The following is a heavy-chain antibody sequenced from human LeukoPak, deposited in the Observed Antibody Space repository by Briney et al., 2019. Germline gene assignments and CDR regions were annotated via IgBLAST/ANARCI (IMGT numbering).Heavy chain of an antibody. Sequence: TGGSLRLSCEVSGLTLSSYEMNWVRQAPGKGLEWVSYISSGGNTIYYADSVKGRFTISRDNAKNSLYLQMNSLRAEDTAVYYCAREGTAMVSFDYWGQGTLVTASS. V-gene: IGHV3-48*03. D-gene: IGHD5-18*01. J-gene: IGHJ4*02. CDR2: ISSGGNTI. CDR1: GLTLSSYE. CDR3: AREGTAMVSFDY.